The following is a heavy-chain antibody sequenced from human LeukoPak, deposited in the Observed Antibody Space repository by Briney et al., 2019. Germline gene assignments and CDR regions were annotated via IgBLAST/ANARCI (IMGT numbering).Heavy chain of an antibody. Sequence: ASVKDSCKASGYTFTSYDINWVRQATGQGLEWMGWMNANSGNTGYAQKFQGRVTMTRNTSISTAYMELSSLRSEDTAVYYCARGVFDGDRGWDYYMDVWGKGTTVTVSS. V-gene: IGHV1-8*01. CDR1: GYTFTSYD. CDR3: ARGVFDGDRGWDYYMDV. J-gene: IGHJ6*03. D-gene: IGHD4-17*01. CDR2: MNANSGNT.